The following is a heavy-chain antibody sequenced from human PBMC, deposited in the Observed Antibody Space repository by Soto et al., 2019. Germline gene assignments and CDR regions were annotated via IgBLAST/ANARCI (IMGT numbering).Heavy chain of an antibody. CDR2: IYHSGIT. CDR3: ATGGYSGYDYYYYGMEV. D-gene: IGHD5-12*01. CDR1: CGSISSSNW. J-gene: IGHJ6*02. V-gene: IGHV4-4*02. Sequence: SETLSRTCAVSCGSISSSNWWSWVRHPPWKGLEWIGEIYHSGITNYNPSLKSRVTISVDKSKNQFSLKLSSVTAADTAVYYCATGGYSGYDYYYYGMEVWGQGTTVTVSS.